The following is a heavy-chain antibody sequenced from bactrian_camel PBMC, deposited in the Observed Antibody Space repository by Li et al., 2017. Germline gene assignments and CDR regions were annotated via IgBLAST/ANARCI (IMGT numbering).Heavy chain of an antibody. D-gene: IGHD1*01. V-gene: IGHV3S31*01. Sequence: VQLVESGGGLVQRGGSLRLSCAASGFTFSSYTMRWVRQAPGKGLECVSAIDGGGLNTYYADSVKGRFTISRDNAKNTLALQTNSLIPEDTAMYYCAGDPAASIKSCTGGSFSDRYWGQGTQVTVS. CDR1: GFTFSSYT. J-gene: IGHJ4*01. CDR3: AGDPAASIKSCTGGSFSDRY. CDR2: IDGGGLNT.